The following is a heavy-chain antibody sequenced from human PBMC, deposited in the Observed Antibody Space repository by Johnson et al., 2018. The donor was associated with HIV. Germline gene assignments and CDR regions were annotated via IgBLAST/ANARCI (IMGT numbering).Heavy chain of an antibody. CDR3: ARRMKAVAHHDAFDI. CDR2: ISFDGSNT. V-gene: IGHV3-30*05. CDR1: GFTFDDYG. D-gene: IGHD6-19*01. Sequence: QVQLVESGGGLVQPGGSLRLACAASGFTFDDYGMHWVRQAPGKGLEWVGFISFDGSNTNYADPVRGRFTISRDNSKNTVYLQMNGLRIESTAIYYCARRMKAVAHHDAFDIWGQGTMVTVSS. J-gene: IGHJ3*02.